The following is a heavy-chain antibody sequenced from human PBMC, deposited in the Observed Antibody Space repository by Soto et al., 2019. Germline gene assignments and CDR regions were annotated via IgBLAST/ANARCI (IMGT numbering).Heavy chain of an antibody. J-gene: IGHJ6*02. V-gene: IGHV1-18*01. CDR3: ARNTAYGVVITDGMGV. CDR2: ISAYNGNT. CDR1: GYTFTSYG. D-gene: IGHD3-3*01. Sequence: QVQLVQSGAEVKKPGASVKVSCKASGYTFTSYGISWVRQAPGQGLEWMGWISAYNGNTNYAQKLQGRVTMTTDTSTRTAYMEMRSLRSDDTAVYFCARNTAYGVVITDGMGVWGQGTTVTVSS.